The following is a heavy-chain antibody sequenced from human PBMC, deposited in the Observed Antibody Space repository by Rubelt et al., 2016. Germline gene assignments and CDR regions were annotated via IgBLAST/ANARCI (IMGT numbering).Heavy chain of an antibody. D-gene: IGHD6-6*01. J-gene: IGHJ2*01. CDR3: ARDRIRIAARQGWYFDL. Sequence: QVQLVQSGAEVKKPGASVKVSCKASGYTFTSYGISWVRQAPGQGLEWMGWISAYNGNTNYAQKVQGRVTMTTDPSTSTAYMELRSLRSYDTAVYYCARDRIRIAARQGWYFDLWGRGTLVTVSS. V-gene: IGHV1-18*01. CDR2: ISAYNGNT. CDR1: GYTFTSYG.